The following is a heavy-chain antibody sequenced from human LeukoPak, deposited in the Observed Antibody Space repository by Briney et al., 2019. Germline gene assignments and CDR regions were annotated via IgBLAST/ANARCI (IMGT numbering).Heavy chain of an antibody. V-gene: IGHV3-23*01. J-gene: IGHJ4*02. CDR1: GFNFRAYW. D-gene: IGHD1-26*01. CDR3: ANQWELVAWYYFDY. Sequence: GGSLRLSCTTSGFNFRAYWMGWVRQAPGKGLEWVSSLSGGGETTYYADSVKGRFTISRDNSKNTLYLQMNSLRAEDTAVYYCANQWELVAWYYFDYWGQGTLVTVSS. CDR2: LSGGGETT.